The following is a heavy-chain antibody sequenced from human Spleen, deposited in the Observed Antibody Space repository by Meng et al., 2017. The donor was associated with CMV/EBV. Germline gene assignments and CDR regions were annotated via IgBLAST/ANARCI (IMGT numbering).Heavy chain of an antibody. CDR3: ARLFHTSLGTNYYYGMDV. V-gene: IGHV1-2*02. D-gene: IGHD3/OR15-3a*01. CDR1: GYTFTSYY. J-gene: IGHJ6*02. CDR2: INPNTGDT. Sequence: ASVKVSCKASGYTFTSYYIHWVRQAPGQGLEWMGWINPNTGDTNYAQKFQGRVTLTGDTSINTAYMELSRLKSDDTAVVFCARLFHTSLGTNYYYGMDVWGQGTTVTVSS.